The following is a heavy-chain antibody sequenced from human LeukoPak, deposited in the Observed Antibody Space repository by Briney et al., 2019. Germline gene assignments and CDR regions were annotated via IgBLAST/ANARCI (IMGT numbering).Heavy chain of an antibody. CDR2: ISSSSSTI. CDR3: AKLVAVAGRNY. CDR1: GFTLSSYS. J-gene: IGHJ4*02. V-gene: IGHV3-48*01. Sequence: GGSLRLSCAASGFTLSSYSMNWVRQAPGKGLEWVSYISSSSSTIYYADSVKGRFTFSRDNSKNTLYLQMNSLRAEDTAVYYCAKLVAVAGRNYWGQGTLVTVSS. D-gene: IGHD6-19*01.